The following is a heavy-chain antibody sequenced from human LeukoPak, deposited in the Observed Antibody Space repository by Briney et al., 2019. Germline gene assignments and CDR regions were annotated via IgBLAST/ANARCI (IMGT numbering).Heavy chain of an antibody. J-gene: IGHJ6*03. D-gene: IGHD2-21*02. CDR3: ARAGYCGGDCYFWASSYYYYMDV. CDR2: ISGGGSNT. Sequence: PGGSLRLSCAASGFTFSSYAMSWVRQAPGKGLEWVSAISGGGSNTYYADSVKGRFTISRDNAKNTLYLQMNSLRAEDTAVYYCARAGYCGGDCYFWASSYYYYMDVWGKGTTVTVSS. V-gene: IGHV3-23*01. CDR1: GFTFSSYA.